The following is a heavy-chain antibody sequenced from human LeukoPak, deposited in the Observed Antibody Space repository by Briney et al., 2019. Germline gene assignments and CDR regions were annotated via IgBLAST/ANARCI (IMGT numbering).Heavy chain of an antibody. J-gene: IGHJ3*01. CDR3: AKAGIWSGYYTGNAFDV. CDR2: MSGSSGHT. D-gene: IGHD3-3*01. Sequence: GGSLRLSCAASGFTFSTFAMNWVRQAPGKGLEWVSAMSGSSGHTYYADSVKGRFTVSRDNSKNTLYLQMNSLRAEDTAVYHCAKAGIWSGYYTGNAFDVWGQGTMVTLSS. V-gene: IGHV3-23*01. CDR1: GFTFSTFA.